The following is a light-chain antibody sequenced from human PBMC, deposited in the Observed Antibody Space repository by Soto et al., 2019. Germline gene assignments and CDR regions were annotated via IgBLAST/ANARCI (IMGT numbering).Light chain of an antibody. CDR2: DAS. CDR3: QQYNSYSPWT. V-gene: IGKV1-5*01. CDR1: QSISSW. Sequence: DIPMTQSPSTLSASVGDRVTITCRASQSISSWLAWYQQKPGKAPKLLIYDASSLESGVPSRFSGSGSGTEFTLTISSLQPADFATYYCQQYNSYSPWTVGQGTKVEIK. J-gene: IGKJ1*01.